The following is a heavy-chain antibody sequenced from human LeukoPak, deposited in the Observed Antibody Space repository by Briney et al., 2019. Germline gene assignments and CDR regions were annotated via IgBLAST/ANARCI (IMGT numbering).Heavy chain of an antibody. Sequence: PGGSLRLSCAASGFTFRSYWMRWVRQAPGKGLEWVANIKQDGSEKNYVDSVKGRFTISRDNSKNTLYLQMDSLRAEDTAVYYCARDGLATGVDYWGQGTLVTVSS. CDR2: IKQDGSEK. J-gene: IGHJ4*02. CDR3: ARDGLATGVDY. V-gene: IGHV3-7*03. D-gene: IGHD7-27*01. CDR1: GFTFRSYW.